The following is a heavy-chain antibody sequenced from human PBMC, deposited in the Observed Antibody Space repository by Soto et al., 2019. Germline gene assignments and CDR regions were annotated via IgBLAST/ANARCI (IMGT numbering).Heavy chain of an antibody. CDR2: INPSGGST. CDR1: GYTFTSYY. J-gene: IGHJ6*03. Sequence: ASVKVSCKASGYTFTSYYMHWVRLAPGQGLEWMGIINPSGGSTSYAQKFQGRVTMTRDTSTSTVYMELSSLRSEDTAVYYCASCSSTSCYAGAYYYYYMDVWGKGTTVTVSS. V-gene: IGHV1-46*03. CDR3: ASCSSTSCYAGAYYYYYMDV. D-gene: IGHD2-2*01.